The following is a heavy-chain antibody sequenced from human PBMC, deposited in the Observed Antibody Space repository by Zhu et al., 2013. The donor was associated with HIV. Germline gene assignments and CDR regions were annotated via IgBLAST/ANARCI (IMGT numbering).Heavy chain of an antibody. J-gene: IGHJ5*02. D-gene: IGHD3-22*01. CDR3: VGSGPDFYFYDA. CDR2: IDNYVRTT. CDR1: GFNFRTYW. Sequence: EVQLVESGGGLVQPGGSLRLSCAASGFNFRTYWMHWVRQAPGKGLEWVSCIDNYVRTTKYADSVKGRFTISRDNAENTISLQMSSLRAEDTAVYYCVGSGPDFYFYDAWGQGILVTVSS. V-gene: IGHV3-74*01.